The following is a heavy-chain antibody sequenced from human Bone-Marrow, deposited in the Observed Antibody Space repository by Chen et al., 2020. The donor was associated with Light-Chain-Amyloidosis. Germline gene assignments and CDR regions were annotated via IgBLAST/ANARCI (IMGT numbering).Heavy chain of an antibody. Sequence: EVQLVESGGGLLQRGGSLRLSCAASGFAFSSYAMSWVRQAPGKGLEWVQTISGMGGSGYSGDSVKCRRTISRDNAKNALFLQMNSLRAEDTAVYYCAKDISYDDILPGYPADAFDIWGQGTMVTVSS. CDR2: ISGMGGSG. CDR1: GFAFSSYA. D-gene: IGHD3-9*01. CDR3: AKDISYDDILPGYPADAFDI. J-gene: IGHJ3*02. V-gene: IGHV3-23*04.